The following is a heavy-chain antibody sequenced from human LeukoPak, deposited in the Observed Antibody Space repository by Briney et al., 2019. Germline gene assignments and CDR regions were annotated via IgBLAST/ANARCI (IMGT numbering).Heavy chain of an antibody. D-gene: IGHD5-18*01. Sequence: GASVKVSCKASGYTFTSYGISWVRQAPGQGLEWMGWINPNSGGTNYAQKFQGRVTMTRDTSISTAYMELSRLRSDDTAVYYCARGGYSYGWVEAFDIWGQGTMVTVSS. CDR1: GYTFTSYG. CDR2: INPNSGGT. CDR3: ARGGYSYGWVEAFDI. J-gene: IGHJ3*02. V-gene: IGHV1-2*02.